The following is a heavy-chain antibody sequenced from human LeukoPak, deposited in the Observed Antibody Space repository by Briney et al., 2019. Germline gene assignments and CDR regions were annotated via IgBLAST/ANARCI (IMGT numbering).Heavy chain of an antibody. CDR1: GFTFSSYG. D-gene: IGHD5/OR15-5a*01. Sequence: GGTLRLSCAASGFTFSSYGMSWVRQAPGKGLEWVSAISGSGGSTYYADSVKGRFTISRDNSKNTLYLQMNSLRAEDTAVYYCAKDTVKVSTIRRVPHYMDVWGKGTTVTISS. V-gene: IGHV3-23*01. J-gene: IGHJ6*03. CDR2: ISGSGGST. CDR3: AKDTVKVSTIRRVPHYMDV.